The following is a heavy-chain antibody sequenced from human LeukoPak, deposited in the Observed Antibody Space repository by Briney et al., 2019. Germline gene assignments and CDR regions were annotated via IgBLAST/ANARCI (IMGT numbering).Heavy chain of an antibody. CDR2: ISWNSGSI. CDR3: AKDIGGYGDPFDY. V-gene: IGHV3-9*01. CDR1: GFTFSNAW. J-gene: IGHJ4*02. Sequence: GGSLRLSCAASGFTFSNAWMSWVRQAPGKGLEWVSGISWNSGSIGYADSVKGRFTISRDNAKNSLYLQMNSLRAEDTALYYCAKDIGGYGDPFDYWGQGTLVTVSS. D-gene: IGHD4-17*01.